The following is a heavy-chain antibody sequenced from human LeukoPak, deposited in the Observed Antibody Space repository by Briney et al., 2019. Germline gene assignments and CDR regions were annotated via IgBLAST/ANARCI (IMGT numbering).Heavy chain of an antibody. CDR3: ASTTGTTYDY. D-gene: IGHD1-1*01. Sequence: SLKIFWKGSGSCFTSYWSCWVRQIPGKGLERMGISYPADSDTRYSPSLQGQVTISADKSISTAYLQWSSLKASDTAMYYCASTTGTTYDYWGQGTLVTVSS. J-gene: IGHJ4*02. CDR1: GSCFTSYW. V-gene: IGHV5-51*01. CDR2: SYPADSDT.